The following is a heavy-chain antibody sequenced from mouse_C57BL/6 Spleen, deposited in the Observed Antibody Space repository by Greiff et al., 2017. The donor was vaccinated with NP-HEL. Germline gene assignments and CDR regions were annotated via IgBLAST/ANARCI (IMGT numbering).Heavy chain of an antibody. CDR2: ISSGSSTI. CDR1: GFTFSDYG. J-gene: IGHJ4*01. CDR3: ARLPRSQVYAMDY. V-gene: IGHV5-17*01. Sequence: DVKLVESGGGLVKPGGSLKLSCAASGFTFSDYGMHWVRQAPEKGLEWVAYISSGSSTIYYADTVKGRFTISRDNAKNTLFLQMTSLRSEDTAMYYCARLPRSQVYAMDYWGQGTSVTVSS.